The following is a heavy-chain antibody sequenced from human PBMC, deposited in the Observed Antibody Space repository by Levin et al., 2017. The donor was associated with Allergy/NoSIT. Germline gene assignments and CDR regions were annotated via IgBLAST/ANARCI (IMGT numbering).Heavy chain of an antibody. D-gene: IGHD3-16*01. Sequence: ASVKVSCKASGYTFTGYYMHWVRQAPGQGLEWMGWINPNSGGTNYAQKFQGRVTMTRDTSISTAYMELSRLRSDDTAVYYCARDAWGVGDFPHFDPWGQGTLVTVSS. CDR2: INPNSGGT. CDR1: GYTFTGYY. J-gene: IGHJ5*02. V-gene: IGHV1-2*02. CDR3: ARDAWGVGDFPHFDP.